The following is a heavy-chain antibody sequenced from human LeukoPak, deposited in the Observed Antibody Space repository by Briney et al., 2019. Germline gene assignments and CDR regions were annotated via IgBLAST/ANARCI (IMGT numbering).Heavy chain of an antibody. Sequence: SETLSLTCTVSGGSMKNYYWSWIRQPPGKGLEWIGYIYYSGSTNYNPSLKSRVTISVDTSKNQFSLKLSSVTAADTAVYYCARDPALRFLEWSPFFDYWGQGALVTVSS. D-gene: IGHD3-3*01. CDR2: IYYSGST. J-gene: IGHJ4*02. CDR1: GGSMKNYY. CDR3: ARDPALRFLEWSPFFDY. V-gene: IGHV4-59*12.